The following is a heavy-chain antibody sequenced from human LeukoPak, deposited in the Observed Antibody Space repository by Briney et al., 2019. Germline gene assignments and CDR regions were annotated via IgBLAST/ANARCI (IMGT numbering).Heavy chain of an antibody. Sequence: GGSLSLSCAASGFTFSSYWMHWVRQAPGKGLVWVSRINNGGSSTNYADSVKGRFTISRDNAKNTLYLQMNSLRAEDTAVYYCARDCSSTSCYRSGLDPWGQGTLVTVSS. J-gene: IGHJ5*02. D-gene: IGHD2-2*01. V-gene: IGHV3-74*01. CDR3: ARDCSSTSCYRSGLDP. CDR2: INNGGSST. CDR1: GFTFSSYW.